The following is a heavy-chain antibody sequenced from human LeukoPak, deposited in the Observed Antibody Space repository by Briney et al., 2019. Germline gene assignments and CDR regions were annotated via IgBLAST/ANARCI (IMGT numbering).Heavy chain of an antibody. Sequence: SETLSLTRTVSGASFNSDDQYWNWIRQSPGKGLEWIGSIHPSGMLYNNPSLESRVTMSRDTSKNQFSLNLNSVTAADTAVYFCSRGLDSRKLGCWGQGILVTVSS. V-gene: IGHV4-31*03. D-gene: IGHD3-22*01. CDR2: IHPSGML. J-gene: IGHJ4*02. CDR1: GASFNSDDQY. CDR3: SRGLDSRKLGC.